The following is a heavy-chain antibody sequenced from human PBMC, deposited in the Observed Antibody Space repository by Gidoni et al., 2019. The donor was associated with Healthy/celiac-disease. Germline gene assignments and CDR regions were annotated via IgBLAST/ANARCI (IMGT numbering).Heavy chain of an antibody. V-gene: IGHV3-33*01. CDR3: ARDQGGGSSWFDY. D-gene: IGHD6-13*01. J-gene: IGHJ4*02. CDR2: IWYDGSNK. Sequence: QVQLVESGGGVVQPGRSLRLSCAAAGFTFSSYGMHWVRQAPGKGLEWVAVIWYDGSNKYYADSVKGRFTISRDNSKNTLYLQMNSLRAEDTAVYYCARDQGGGSSWFDYWGQGTLVTVSS. CDR1: GFTFSSYG.